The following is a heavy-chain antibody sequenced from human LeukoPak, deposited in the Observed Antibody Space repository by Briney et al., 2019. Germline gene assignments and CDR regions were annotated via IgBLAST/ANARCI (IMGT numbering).Heavy chain of an antibody. D-gene: IGHD2-21*01. V-gene: IGHV4-61*02. Sequence: SSETLSLTCTVSGGSISSGSYFWSWIRQPAGKGLEWIGLIYTSGSTNYNPSLKSRVTISVDTSKNQFSLKLSSVTAADTAVYYCANSDGYWGQGTLVTVSS. J-gene: IGHJ4*02. CDR1: GGSISSGSYF. CDR3: ANSDGY. CDR2: IYTSGST.